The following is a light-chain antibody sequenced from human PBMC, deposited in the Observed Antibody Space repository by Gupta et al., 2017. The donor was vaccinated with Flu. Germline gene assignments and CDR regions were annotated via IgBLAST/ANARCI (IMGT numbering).Light chain of an antibody. CDR2: AAS. CDR3: QQGKSTPYN. J-gene: IGKJ2*01. V-gene: IGKV1-39*01. Sequence: PSSLSASVGDRVTITCRASQSVRRYLNWYQQKSGEAPKVLIYAASSLESGVPSRFRGSGSGTDFTLTISRLQPEDFATYYCQQGKSTPYNFGQGTKLEIK. CDR1: QSVRRY.